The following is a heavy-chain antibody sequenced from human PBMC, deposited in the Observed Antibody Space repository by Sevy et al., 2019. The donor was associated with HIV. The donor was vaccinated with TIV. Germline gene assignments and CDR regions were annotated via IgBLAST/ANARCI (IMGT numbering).Heavy chain of an antibody. CDR3: ANGDYYFDY. V-gene: IGHV3-30*02. Sequence: GGSLRLSCAASGFTFRTYGMQWVRQAPGKGVEWVAFIRYDGNNKYYTDSVKGRFTISRDNSKNTLYLHMNSLRAEDTAVYYCANGDYYFDYWGQGTLVTVSS. D-gene: IGHD2-21*02. CDR2: IRYDGNNK. CDR1: GFTFRTYG. J-gene: IGHJ4*02.